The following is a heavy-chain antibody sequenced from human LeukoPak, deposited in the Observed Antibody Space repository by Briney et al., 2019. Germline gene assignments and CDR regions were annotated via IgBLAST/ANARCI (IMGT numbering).Heavy chain of an antibody. J-gene: IGHJ6*03. D-gene: IGHD2-15*01. CDR3: ASPGLQSNYYYYYIDV. Sequence: QPGGSLRLSCAASGFTFSSYGMHWVRQAPGKGLEWVAFIRYDGSNKYYADSVKGRFTISKDISKSTVYLQMNSLRPEDTAVYHCASPGLQSNYYYYYIDVWGKGTTVTVSS. V-gene: IGHV3-30*02. CDR1: GFTFSSYG. CDR2: IRYDGSNK.